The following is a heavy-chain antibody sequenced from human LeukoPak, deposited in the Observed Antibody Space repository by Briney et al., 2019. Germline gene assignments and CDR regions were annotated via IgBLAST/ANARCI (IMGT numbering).Heavy chain of an antibody. CDR3: ATVLTGYYFRGYYFDY. J-gene: IGHJ4*02. CDR1: GYTLTELS. CDR2: FDPEDGET. V-gene: IGHV1-24*01. D-gene: IGHD3-9*01. Sequence: GASVKVSCKVSGYTLTELSMHWVRQAPGKGLEWMGGFDPEDGETIYAQKFQGRVTMTEDTSTDTAYMELSSLRSEDTAVYYCATVLTGYYFRGYYFDYWGQGTLVTVSS.